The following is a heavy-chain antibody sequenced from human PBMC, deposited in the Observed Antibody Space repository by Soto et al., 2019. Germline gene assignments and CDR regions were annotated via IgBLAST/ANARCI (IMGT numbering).Heavy chain of an antibody. Sequence: PGGSLRLSCAPSGFTFSNYGIHWACQAPGKGLEWVAVIWYDGSNKVYADSVKGRFTISRDNSKNTLYLQMNSLRAEDTAVYYCERDVSGVCCALDTWGQGTMATLSS. CDR2: IWYDGSNK. D-gene: IGHD2-15*01. CDR1: GFTFSNYG. V-gene: IGHV3-33*01. J-gene: IGHJ3*02. CDR3: ERDVSGVCCALDT.